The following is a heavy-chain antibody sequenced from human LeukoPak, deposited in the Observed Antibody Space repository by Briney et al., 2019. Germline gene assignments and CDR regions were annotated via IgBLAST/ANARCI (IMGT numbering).Heavy chain of an antibody. Sequence: NTGGSLRLSCAASGFTFGDYYMNWIRQAPGKGREWVSYIFSGSSTIFYADSVKGRFNVSRDNAKNSLYLQMNSLRAEDTAVYYCARDQTSVRSFDIWGQGTLVTVSS. CDR3: ARDQTSVRSFDI. CDR1: GFTFGDYY. V-gene: IGHV3-11*01. CDR2: IFSGSSTI. J-gene: IGHJ3*02.